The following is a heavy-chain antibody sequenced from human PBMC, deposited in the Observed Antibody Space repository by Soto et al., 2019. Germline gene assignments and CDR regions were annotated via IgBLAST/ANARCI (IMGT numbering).Heavy chain of an antibody. CDR2: IKQDGSEK. J-gene: IGHJ6*02. CDR1: GFTFSSYW. Sequence: GSLELSCAASGFTFSSYWMSWVRQAPGKGLEWVANIKQDGSEKYYVDSVKGRFTISRDNAKNSLYLQMNSLRAEDTAVYYCARDLQPRRITIFGVVISYGMDVWGQGTTVTVSS. D-gene: IGHD3-3*01. V-gene: IGHV3-7*03. CDR3: ARDLQPRRITIFGVVISYGMDV.